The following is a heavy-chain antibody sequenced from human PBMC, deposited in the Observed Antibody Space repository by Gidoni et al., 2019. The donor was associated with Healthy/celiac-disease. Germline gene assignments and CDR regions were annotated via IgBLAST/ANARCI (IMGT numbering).Heavy chain of an antibody. CDR2: IYYSGST. D-gene: IGHD6-13*01. CDR3: ARLIAAAGPFDY. CDR1: GGSISSYY. V-gene: IGHV4-59*08. J-gene: IGHJ4*02. Sequence: LSLTCPVSGGSISSYYWSWIRQPPGKGLEWIGYIYYSGSTNYNPSLKSLVTISVDTSKNQFSLKLSSVTAADTAVYYCARLIAAAGPFDYWGQGTLVTVSS.